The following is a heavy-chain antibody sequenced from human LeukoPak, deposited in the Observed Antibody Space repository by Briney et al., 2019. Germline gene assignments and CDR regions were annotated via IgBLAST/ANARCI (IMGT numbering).Heavy chain of an antibody. D-gene: IGHD5-24*01. J-gene: IGHJ4*02. CDR1: GASIISYH. V-gene: IGHV4-59*08. CDR3: ARSPLESRRDAYNFYFDY. CDR2: VHYSGST. Sequence: SETLSLTCSVSGASIISYHWSWVRQPPGKGLEWIGFVHYSGSTNYNPSLKSRVTISADTSKNQFSLSPTSVTAADTALYYCARSPLESRRDAYNFYFDYWGQGALVTVSS.